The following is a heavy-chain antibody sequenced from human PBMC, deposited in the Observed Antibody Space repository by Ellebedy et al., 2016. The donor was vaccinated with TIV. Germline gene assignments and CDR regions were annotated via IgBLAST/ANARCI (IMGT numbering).Heavy chain of an antibody. D-gene: IGHD6-6*01. CDR3: ARLYSSSSYNWFDP. Sequence: GESLKISCKVSGYSFSHYWIAWVRQMPGKGLDYMGIIYPGDSDTRYSPSFQGQVIISADKSINTAYLQWTRLQASDTAMYYCARLYSSSSYNWFDPWGQGTLVTVSS. J-gene: IGHJ5*02. V-gene: IGHV5-51*01. CDR1: GYSFSHYW. CDR2: IYPGDSDT.